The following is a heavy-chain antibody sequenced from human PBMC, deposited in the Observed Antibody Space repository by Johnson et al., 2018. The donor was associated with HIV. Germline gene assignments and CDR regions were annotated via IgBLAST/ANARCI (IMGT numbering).Heavy chain of an antibody. V-gene: IGHV3-30-3*01. CDR1: GFTVSSNY. CDR2: ISYDGSNK. CDR3: ARGLAADALDI. Sequence: QMQLVESGGGLIQPGGSLRLSCAASGFTVSSNYMNWVRQTPGKGLEWVAVISYDGSNKYYADSVKGRFTISRDNSKNTLYLQMNSLRAEDTAVYYCARGLAADALDIWGQGTMVTVSS. D-gene: IGHD6-13*01. J-gene: IGHJ3*02.